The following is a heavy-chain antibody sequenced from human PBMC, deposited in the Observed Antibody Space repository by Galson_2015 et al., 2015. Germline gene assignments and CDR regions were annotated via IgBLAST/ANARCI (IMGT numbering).Heavy chain of an antibody. V-gene: IGHV4-4*02. Sequence: ETLSLTCAVSGGSISSSNWWSWVRQPPGKGLEWIGEIYHSGSTNYNPSLKSRVTISVDTSKNQFSLKLSSVTAADTAVYYCAREAMSGAFDIWGQGTMVTVSS. D-gene: IGHD2-2*01. CDR3: AREAMSGAFDI. CDR2: IYHSGST. J-gene: IGHJ3*02. CDR1: GGSISSSNW.